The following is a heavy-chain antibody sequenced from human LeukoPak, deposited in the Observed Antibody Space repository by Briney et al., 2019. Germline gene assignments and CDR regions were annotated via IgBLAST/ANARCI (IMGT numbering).Heavy chain of an antibody. J-gene: IGHJ5*02. CDR2: IYYSGST. CDR1: GGSISSGDYY. Sequence: SETLSLTCTDSGGSISSGDYYWSWIRQPPGKGLEWIGFIYYSGSTSYNPSLKSRVTISLDTSKNYFSLKLTSVTAADTAMYYCARGDYYDSSGYYYHWGQGTLVTVSS. D-gene: IGHD3-22*01. CDR3: ARGDYYDSSGYYYH. V-gene: IGHV4-30-4*08.